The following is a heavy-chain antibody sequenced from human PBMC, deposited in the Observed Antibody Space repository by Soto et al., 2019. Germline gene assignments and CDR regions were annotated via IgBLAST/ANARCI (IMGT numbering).Heavy chain of an antibody. D-gene: IGHD1-1*01. Sequence: SQTLSPPCAISGDSVSSNSAAWNWIWQSPSTGLEWLGRTYYRSKWYNDYAVSVKSRITINPATSKNQFSLQLNSVTPEDTAVYYCARDRPPYVRERETNWFDPWGQGTLVTVSS. CDR3: ARDRPPYVRERETNWFDP. CDR1: GDSVSSNSAA. V-gene: IGHV6-1*01. J-gene: IGHJ5*02. CDR2: TYYRSKWYN.